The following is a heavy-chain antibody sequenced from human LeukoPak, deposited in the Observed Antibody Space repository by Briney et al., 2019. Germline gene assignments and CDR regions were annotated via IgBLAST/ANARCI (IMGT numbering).Heavy chain of an antibody. Sequence: SETLSLTCTVSGGSISSSSYYWGWIRQPPGKGLEWIGSIYYSGSTYYNPSLKSRVTISVDTSKNQFSLKLSSVTAADTAVCYCARLYGDSDFDYWGQGTLVTVSS. CDR2: IYYSGST. CDR1: GGSISSSSYY. D-gene: IGHD4-17*01. J-gene: IGHJ4*02. V-gene: IGHV4-39*01. CDR3: ARLYGDSDFDY.